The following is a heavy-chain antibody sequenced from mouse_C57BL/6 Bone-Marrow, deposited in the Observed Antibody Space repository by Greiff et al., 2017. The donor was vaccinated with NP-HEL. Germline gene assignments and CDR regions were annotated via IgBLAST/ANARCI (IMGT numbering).Heavy chain of an antibody. J-gene: IGHJ4*01. D-gene: IGHD4-1*01. CDR2: IRNKANGYTT. V-gene: IGHV7-3*01. Sequence: EVKLMESGGGLVQPGGSLSLSCAASGFTFTDDYMSWVRQPPGKALEWLGFIRNKANGYTTEYSASVKGRFTISRDNSQSILYLQMNALRAEDSATYYCARSHNWPYAMDYWGQGTSVTVSS. CDR3: ARSHNWPYAMDY. CDR1: GFTFTDDY.